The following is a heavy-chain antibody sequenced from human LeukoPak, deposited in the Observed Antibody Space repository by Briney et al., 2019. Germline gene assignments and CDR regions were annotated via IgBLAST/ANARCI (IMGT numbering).Heavy chain of an antibody. Sequence: PSETLSLTCTVSGGSISSYYWSWIRQPPGKGLEWIGYIYYSGSTNYNPSLKSRVTISVDTSKNQFSLKLTSVTAADTAVYYCARAYYYGSGSYYNAWGQGTMVTVSS. D-gene: IGHD3-10*01. J-gene: IGHJ3*01. CDR1: GGSISSYY. CDR2: IYYSGST. V-gene: IGHV4-59*08. CDR3: ARAYYYGSGSYYNA.